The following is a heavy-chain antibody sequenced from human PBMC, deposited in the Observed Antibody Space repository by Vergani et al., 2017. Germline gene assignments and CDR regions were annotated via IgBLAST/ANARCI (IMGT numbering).Heavy chain of an antibody. CDR1: GFTFSGSA. CDR2: IRSKANSYAI. Sequence: EVQLVESGGGLVQPGGSLKLSCAASGFTFSGSAMHWVRQASGKGLEWVGRIRSKANSYAIAYAASVKGRFTISRDDSKNTAYLQMNSLKTEDTAVYYCTNDYGDYSRVDYWGQGTLVTVSS. D-gene: IGHD4-17*01. CDR3: TNDYGDYSRVDY. V-gene: IGHV3-73*01. J-gene: IGHJ4*02.